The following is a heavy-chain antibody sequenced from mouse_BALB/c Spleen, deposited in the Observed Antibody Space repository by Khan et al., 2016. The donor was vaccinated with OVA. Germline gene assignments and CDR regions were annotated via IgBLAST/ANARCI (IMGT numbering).Heavy chain of an antibody. Sequence: EVELVESGGDLVKPGESLKLSCAASGFTFSSYVMSWVRQTPEKRLEWVASISSGGNTYYADSLKGQFTISRDDARNILYLQMSSLRSEDTALYYCTGGPFYFGFNCWGGWGRGTTLTVSS. V-gene: IGHV5-6-5*01. CDR2: ISSGGNT. J-gene: IGHJ2*01. CDR1: GFTFSSYV. CDR3: TGGPFYFGFNCWGG. D-gene: IGHD1-1*01.